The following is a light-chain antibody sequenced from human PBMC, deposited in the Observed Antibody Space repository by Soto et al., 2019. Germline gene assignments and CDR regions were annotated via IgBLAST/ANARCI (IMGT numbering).Light chain of an antibody. CDR2: LGS. CDR1: QSLLHRNGYNY. J-gene: IGKJ4*01. V-gene: IGKV2-28*01. Sequence: DIVMTQSPLSLPVTPGEPASISCTSSQSLLHRNGYNYLDWYLQKPGQSPQLLIYLGSNRASGVPDRFSGSGSGTDFTLKISRVEAEDVGVYYCMQALQTPLTFGGGTKVEIK. CDR3: MQALQTPLT.